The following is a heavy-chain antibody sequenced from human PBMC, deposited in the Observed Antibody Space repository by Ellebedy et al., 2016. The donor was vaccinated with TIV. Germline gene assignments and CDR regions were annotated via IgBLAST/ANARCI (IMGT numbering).Heavy chain of an antibody. Sequence: MPGGSLRLSCTVSGDSISGYYWSWIRKPPGKGLEWIGYIYSSGSGEYNPSLKSRVTMSVDTSRGQFSLRLNSVTAADTAVYYCARSGGWYTPYDYWGQGTLVTVSS. CDR2: IYSSGSG. CDR1: GDSISGYY. J-gene: IGHJ4*02. V-gene: IGHV4-59*01. CDR3: ARSGGWYTPYDY. D-gene: IGHD6-19*01.